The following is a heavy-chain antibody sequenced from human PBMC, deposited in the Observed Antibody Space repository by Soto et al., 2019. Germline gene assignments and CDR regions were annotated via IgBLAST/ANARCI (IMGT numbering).Heavy chain of an antibody. V-gene: IGHV3-7*05. J-gene: IGHJ6*03. CDR1: GFTFSSYW. CDR3: ASFGLGSNYFRGYYYYMDV. Sequence: GGSLRLSCAASGFTFSSYWMSWVRQAPGKGLEWVANIKQDGSEKYYVDSVKGRFTISRDNAKNSLYLQMNSLRAEDTAVYYCASFGLGSNYFRGYYYYMDVWGKGTTVTVSS. D-gene: IGHD3-10*01. CDR2: IKQDGSEK.